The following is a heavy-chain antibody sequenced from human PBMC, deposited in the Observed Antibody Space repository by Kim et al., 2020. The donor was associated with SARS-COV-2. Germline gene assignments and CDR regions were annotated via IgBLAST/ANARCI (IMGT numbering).Heavy chain of an antibody. CDR1: GGSISSSSYY. V-gene: IGHV4-39*01. Sequence: SETLSLTCTVPGGSISSSSYYWGWIRQPPGKGLEWIGSIYYSGSTYYNPSLKSRVTISVDTSKNQFSLKLSSVTAADTAVYYCARLETMITFGGVIVTQFDPWGQGTLVTVSS. J-gene: IGHJ5*02. CDR3: ARLETMITFGGVIVTQFDP. CDR2: IYYSGST. D-gene: IGHD3-16*02.